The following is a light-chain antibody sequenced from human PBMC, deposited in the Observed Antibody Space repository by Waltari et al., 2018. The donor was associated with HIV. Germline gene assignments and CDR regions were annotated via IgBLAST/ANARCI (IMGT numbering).Light chain of an antibody. J-gene: IGLJ1*01. V-gene: IGLV2-14*01. CDR2: EVS. CDR3: SSYTSRDTFV. CDR1: RGYVGTYNS. Sequence: QSALTQPAAVSGSPGQSITISCTGARGYVGTYNSVSWYQQLPGKAPKLIIYEVSNRPSGLSNRFSGSKSGNTASLTISGLQAEDEGYYYCSSYTSRDTFVFGTGTEVTVL.